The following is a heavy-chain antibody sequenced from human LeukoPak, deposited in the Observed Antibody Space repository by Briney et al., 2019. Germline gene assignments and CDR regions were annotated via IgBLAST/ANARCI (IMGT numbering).Heavy chain of an antibody. Sequence: GRSLRLSCAASGFTFSSYGMHWVRQAPGKGLEWVAVISYDGSNKYYADSVKGRFTISRDNSKNTLYLQMNSLRAEDTAVYYCAKEIGVAAAGDPHDYWGQGTLVTVSS. CDR1: GFTFSSYG. CDR2: ISYDGSNK. CDR3: AKEIGVAAAGDPHDY. D-gene: IGHD6-13*01. J-gene: IGHJ4*02. V-gene: IGHV3-30*18.